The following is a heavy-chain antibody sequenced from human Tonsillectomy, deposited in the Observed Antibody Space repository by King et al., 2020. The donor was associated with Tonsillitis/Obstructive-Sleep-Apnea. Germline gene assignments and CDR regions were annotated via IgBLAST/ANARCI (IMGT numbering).Heavy chain of an antibody. J-gene: IGHJ5*02. V-gene: IGHV4-34*01. CDR1: GGSFSGYY. CDR2: INHSGST. Sequence: VQLQQWGAGLLKPSETLSLNCAVYGGSFSGYYWSWVRQPPGKGLEWIGEINHSGSTNYNPSLKSRVTISIDTSKNQFSLKLSSVTAADTAVYYCARGRGYSSSQSGFDPWGQGTLVTVSS. D-gene: IGHD6-13*01. CDR3: ARGRGYSSSQSGFDP.